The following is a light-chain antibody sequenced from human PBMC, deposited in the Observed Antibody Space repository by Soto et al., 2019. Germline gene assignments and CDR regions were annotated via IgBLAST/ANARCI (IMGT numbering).Light chain of an antibody. V-gene: IGKV3-20*01. Sequence: EIVLTQSPGTLSLSPGERATLSCRASQSVSSSYLAWYQQKPGQAPRLLIYGASSRATGIPDRFSGSGSGTDFTLTISRLEPEDFAVYYCQQYGSSPTITFGQGTRLEFK. CDR1: QSVSSSY. CDR2: GAS. J-gene: IGKJ5*01. CDR3: QQYGSSPTIT.